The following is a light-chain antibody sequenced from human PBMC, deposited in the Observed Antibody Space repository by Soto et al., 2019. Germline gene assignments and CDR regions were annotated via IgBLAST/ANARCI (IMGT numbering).Light chain of an antibody. CDR3: QQRSNWPLT. J-gene: IGKJ4*01. CDR1: QSVSNNY. CDR2: GAS. V-gene: IGKV3D-20*02. Sequence: EIVLTQSPGTLSLSPGERSTLSCRASQSVSNNYLAWYQQKPGQAPRLLIYGASTRATGIPARFSGSGSGTEFTLTISSLQSEDFAVYYCQQRSNWPLTFGGGTKVDIK.